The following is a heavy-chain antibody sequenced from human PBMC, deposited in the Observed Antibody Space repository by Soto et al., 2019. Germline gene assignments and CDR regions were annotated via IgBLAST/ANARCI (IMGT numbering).Heavy chain of an antibody. Sequence: EVQLLESGGGLAQPGGSLRLSYAASGFTFNPYAMNWVRQAPGKGLEWVSTIRGSGAGTYYADSVKGRFTISRDNSKNTLYLQMNSLRAEDTAVYFCAKGFGISWQYYFDYWGQGTLVTVSS. D-gene: IGHD6-13*01. CDR1: GFTFNPYA. J-gene: IGHJ4*02. V-gene: IGHV3-23*01. CDR2: IRGSGAGT. CDR3: AKGFGISWQYYFDY.